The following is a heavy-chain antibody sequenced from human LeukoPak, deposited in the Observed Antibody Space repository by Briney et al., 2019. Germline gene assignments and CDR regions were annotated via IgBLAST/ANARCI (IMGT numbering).Heavy chain of an antibody. D-gene: IGHD6-13*01. CDR2: IYYSGST. Sequence: SETLSLTCTVSGGSISSYYWSWIRQPPGKGLEWIGYIYYSGSTNHNPSLKSRVTISVDTSKNQFSLKLSSVAAADTAVYYCARVKYSSSWYWFDPWGQGTLVTVSS. CDR1: GGSISSYY. CDR3: ARVKYSSSWYWFDP. J-gene: IGHJ5*02. V-gene: IGHV4-59*01.